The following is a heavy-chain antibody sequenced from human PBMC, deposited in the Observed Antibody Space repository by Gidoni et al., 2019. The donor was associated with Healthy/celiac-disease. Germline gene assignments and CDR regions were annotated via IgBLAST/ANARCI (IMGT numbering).Heavy chain of an antibody. J-gene: IGHJ3*02. CDR2: IWYDGSNK. CDR3: ARDRGEWELWINDAFDI. D-gene: IGHD1-26*01. V-gene: IGHV3-33*01. CDR1: GFTFSSYG. Sequence: QVQLVESGGGVVQPGRSLRLSCAASGFTFSSYGMHWVRQAPGKGREWVAVIWYDGSNKYYADSVKGRFTISRDNSKNTLYLQMNSLRAEDTAVYYCARDRGEWELWINDAFDIWGQGTMVTVSS.